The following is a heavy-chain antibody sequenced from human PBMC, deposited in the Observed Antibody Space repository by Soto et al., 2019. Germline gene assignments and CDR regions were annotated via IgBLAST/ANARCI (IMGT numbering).Heavy chain of an antibody. J-gene: IGHJ5*01. D-gene: IGHD1-1*01. CDR1: GTSFTGYY. Sequence: PSETLSLTCAVSGTSFTGYYWSWIRQSPGKGLEWIGEIKHTGDTNDNPSLKRRVTISVDTSKNQFSLNLTSVTAADTAIYYCARLGRQRGFDSWGQGTLVTVSS. CDR2: IKHTGDT. CDR3: ARLGRQRGFDS. V-gene: IGHV4-34*01.